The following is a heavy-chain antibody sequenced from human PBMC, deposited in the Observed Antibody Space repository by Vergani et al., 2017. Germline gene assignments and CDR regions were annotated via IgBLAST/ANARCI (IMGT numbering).Heavy chain of an antibody. Sequence: QLQLQESGPGLVKPSATLSLACSVSGASIRSSNYYWGWIRQPPGKGLEWIASIYYSGSTYYNPSLKSRVTISVDTSKNQFSLKLSSVTAADTAVYFCARVNTETNGHLYYYYYIDVWGQGTAVTVS. CDR1: GASIRSSNYY. CDR2: IYYSGST. CDR3: ARVNTETNGHLYYYYYIDV. J-gene: IGHJ6*03. V-gene: IGHV4-39*01. D-gene: IGHD4-11*01.